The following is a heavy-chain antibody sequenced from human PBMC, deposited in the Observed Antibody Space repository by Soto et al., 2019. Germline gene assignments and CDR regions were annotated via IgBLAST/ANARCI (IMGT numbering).Heavy chain of an antibody. V-gene: IGHV1-69*13. D-gene: IGHD2-15*01. J-gene: IGHJ4*02. CDR2: IIPIFGTA. Sequence: GASVKVSCKASGGTFSSYAISWVRQAPGQGLEWMGGIIPIFGTANYAQKFQGRVTITADESTSTAYMELSSLRSEDTAVYYCASQYCSGGSCYFDYWGQGTLVTVSS. CDR1: GGTFSSYA. CDR3: ASQYCSGGSCYFDY.